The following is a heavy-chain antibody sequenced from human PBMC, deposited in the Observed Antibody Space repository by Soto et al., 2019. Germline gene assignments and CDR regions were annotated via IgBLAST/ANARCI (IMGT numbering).Heavy chain of an antibody. J-gene: IGHJ5*02. V-gene: IGHV1-8*02. Sequence: ASVKVSCKTSGYTFNDYEINWVRQATGQGLEWIGWMNPNSGETGYAQRFQGRVTMTTSSSLSTAYLELSSLTLDDTAVYYCARIAMPARPRWYNWFDPWGQGTLVTVYS. CDR3: ARIAMPARPRWYNWFDP. CDR2: MNPNSGET. D-gene: IGHD2-2*01. CDR1: GYTFNDYE.